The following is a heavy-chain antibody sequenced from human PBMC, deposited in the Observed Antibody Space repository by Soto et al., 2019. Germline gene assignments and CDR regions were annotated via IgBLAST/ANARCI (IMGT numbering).Heavy chain of an antibody. CDR1: GGSITSSDW. Sequence: PSETLSLTCAVSGGSITSSDWWSWVRQPPGKGLEWIGEIYHGGSTNYNPSLKSRVTISMDKSRNEFSLKLNSVTAADTAVYYCASSGRFYGDDYWGQGTLVTVSS. J-gene: IGHJ4*02. D-gene: IGHD1-26*01. CDR3: ASSGRFYGDDY. V-gene: IGHV4-4*02. CDR2: IYHGGST.